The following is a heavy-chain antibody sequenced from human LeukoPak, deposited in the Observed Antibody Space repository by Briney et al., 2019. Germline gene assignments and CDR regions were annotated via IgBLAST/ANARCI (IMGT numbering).Heavy chain of an antibody. V-gene: IGHV1-18*01. CDR3: ARDPRAPYYYDTSGYYVDY. Sequence: ASVKVSCKASGYTFTSYGIIWARRAPGQGLEWMGWISVYNGNTNYAQNLQGRVTITTDTSTSTAYMELRSLRSDDTAVYYCARDPRAPYYYDTSGYYVDYWGQGTLVTVSS. CDR1: GYTFTSYG. J-gene: IGHJ4*02. D-gene: IGHD3-22*01. CDR2: ISVYNGNT.